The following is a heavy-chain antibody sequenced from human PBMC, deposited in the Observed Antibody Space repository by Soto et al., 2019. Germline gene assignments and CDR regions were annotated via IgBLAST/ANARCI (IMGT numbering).Heavy chain of an antibody. Sequence: QVQLQESGPGLVKPSQTLSLTCTVYGGSSSSGEYYWSWIRQPPGKGLEWIGYIYYSGSTYYNPFLKSRFSISIDTSKNQFSLKLSSVTAADTAVYYCARDSGGGGAFDIWGQGTMVTVSS. J-gene: IGHJ3*02. CDR3: ARDSGGGGAFDI. CDR1: GGSSSSGEYY. V-gene: IGHV4-30-4*01. D-gene: IGHD3-16*01. CDR2: IYYSGST.